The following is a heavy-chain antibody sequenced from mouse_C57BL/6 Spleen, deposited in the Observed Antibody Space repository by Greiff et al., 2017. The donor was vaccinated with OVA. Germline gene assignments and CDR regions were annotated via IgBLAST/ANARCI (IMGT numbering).Heavy chain of an antibody. J-gene: IGHJ3*01. CDR1: GFTFSSYG. V-gene: IGHV5-6*01. D-gene: IGHD3-1*01. CDR3: ARQGGYAWFAY. Sequence: DVHLVESGGDLVKPGGSLKLSCAASGFTFSSYGMSWVRQTPDKRLEWVATISSGGSYTYYPDSVKGRFTISRDNAKNTLYLQMSSLKSEDTAMYYCARQGGYAWFAYWGQGTLVTVSA. CDR2: ISSGGSYT.